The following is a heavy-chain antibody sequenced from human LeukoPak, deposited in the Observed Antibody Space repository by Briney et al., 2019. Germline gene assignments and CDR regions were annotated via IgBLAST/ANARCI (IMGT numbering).Heavy chain of an antibody. J-gene: IGHJ6*02. CDR1: GFTVSSNY. CDR3: AKDDPDIVATITAYYYGMDV. Sequence: HTGGSLRLSCAASGFTVSSNYMSWVRRAPGKGLEWVSAISGSGGSTYYADSVKGRFTISRDNSKNTLYLQMNSLRAEDTAVYYRAKDDPDIVATITAYYYGMDVWGQGTTVTVSS. D-gene: IGHD5-12*01. CDR2: ISGSGGST. V-gene: IGHV3-23*01.